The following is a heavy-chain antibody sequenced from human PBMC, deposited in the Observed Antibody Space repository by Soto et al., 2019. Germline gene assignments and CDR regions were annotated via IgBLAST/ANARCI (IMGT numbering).Heavy chain of an antibody. CDR1: GFTVGSNY. D-gene: IGHD6-13*01. CDR3: AKEGPAAGSRTFDY. Sequence: PGGSLRLSCAASGFTVGSNYMSWVRQAPGKGLEWVSVIYSGGSTYYADSVEGRFTISRDNSKNTLYLQMNSLRAEDTSVYYCAKEGPAAGSRTFDYWGQGTLVTVSS. CDR2: IYSGGST. V-gene: IGHV3-66*01. J-gene: IGHJ4*02.